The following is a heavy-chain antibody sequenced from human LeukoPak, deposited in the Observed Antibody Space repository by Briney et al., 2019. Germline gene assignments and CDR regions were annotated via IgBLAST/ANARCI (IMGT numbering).Heavy chain of an antibody. J-gene: IGHJ4*02. Sequence: GGSLRLSCAAFGFTFSSYWMHWVRQAPGKGLVWVSRINTDGSSTIYADSVKGRFTISRDNAKNTLYLQMNSLRAEDTAVYYCTRSDCSSNSCYRPNDYWGQGTLVTVSS. CDR2: INTDGSST. CDR3: TRSDCSSNSCYRPNDY. CDR1: GFTFSSYW. D-gene: IGHD2-2*01. V-gene: IGHV3-74*01.